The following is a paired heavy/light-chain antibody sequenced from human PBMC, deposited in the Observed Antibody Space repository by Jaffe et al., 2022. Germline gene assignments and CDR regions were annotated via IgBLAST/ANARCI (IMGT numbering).Light chain of an antibody. Sequence: EIVLTQSPGTLSLSPGERATLSCRASQPVSNDYLAWYQQKPGQAPRLLIYGASSRATGIPDRFSGSGSGTDFTLTISRLEPEDLAVYFCQQYGSSPRTFGQGTKVEIK. CDR3: QQYGSSPRT. CDR1: QPVSNDY. J-gene: IGKJ1*01. CDR2: GAS. V-gene: IGKV3-20*01.
Heavy chain of an antibody. CDR3: ARDRPYYDYIWGSHRSAAFDI. CDR2: TYYRSKWYN. Sequence: QVQLQQSGPGLVKPSQTLSLTCAISGDSVSSNSASWNWIRQSPSRGLEWLGRTYYRSKWYNDYAVSVKSRLIINPDTSTNQFSLQLNSVTPEDTAVYYCARDRPYYDYIWGSHRSAAFDIWGQGTTVTVSS. D-gene: IGHD3-16*02. CDR1: GDSVSSNSAS. J-gene: IGHJ3*02. V-gene: IGHV6-1*01.